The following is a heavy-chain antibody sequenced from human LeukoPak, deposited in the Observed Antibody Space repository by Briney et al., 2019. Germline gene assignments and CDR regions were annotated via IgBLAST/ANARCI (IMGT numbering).Heavy chain of an antibody. V-gene: IGHV4-38-2*02. D-gene: IGHD5-24*01. CDR3: ARQGTGRDGYNLTPNDAFDI. CDR1: GYSISSGSY. Sequence: SETLSLTCTVSGYSISSGSYWGWIRQPPGKGLEWIGYIYYSGSTNYNPSLKSRVTISVDTSKNQFSLKLSSVTAADTAVYYCARQGTGRDGYNLTPNDAFDIWGQGTMVTVSS. J-gene: IGHJ3*02. CDR2: IYYSGST.